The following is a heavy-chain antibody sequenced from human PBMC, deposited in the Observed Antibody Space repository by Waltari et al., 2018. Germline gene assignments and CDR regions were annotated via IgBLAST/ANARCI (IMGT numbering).Heavy chain of an antibody. D-gene: IGHD6-13*01. CDR1: GYTFTHYG. Sequence: QVQLVQSGAEVRKTGASVKVSCQASGYTFTHYGHNWVRQGTGQGLEWMGWMNPNSGNTGYAQSFQDRLIMPTDTSINPAYMELRGLTSDDTAVYYCARGAAPGKGAHWFDPWGQGTLVIVSS. CDR3: ARGAAPGKGAHWFDP. V-gene: IGHV1-8*01. J-gene: IGHJ5*02. CDR2: MNPNSGNT.